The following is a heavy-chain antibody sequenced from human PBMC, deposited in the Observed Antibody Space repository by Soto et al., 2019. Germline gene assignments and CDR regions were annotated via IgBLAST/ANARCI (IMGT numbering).Heavy chain of an antibody. D-gene: IGHD2-15*01. CDR1: GGTFSSYA. CDR2: IIPIFGTA. CDR3: ARSYCSGGSCYSNWFDP. V-gene: IGHV1-69*14. J-gene: IGHJ5*02. Sequence: QVQLVQSGAEVKKPGSSVKVSCKASGGTFSSYAISWVRQAPGQGLEWMGGIIPIFGTANYAQKFQGRVTITADKSTSTAYMELSSLRSEDTAVYYCARSYCSGGSCYSNWFDPWGQGTLVTVSS.